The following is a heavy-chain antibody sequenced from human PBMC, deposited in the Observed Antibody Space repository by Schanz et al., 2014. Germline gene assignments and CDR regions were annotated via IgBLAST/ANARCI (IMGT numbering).Heavy chain of an antibody. V-gene: IGHV1-8*02. CDR1: GYIFINSG. CDR3: ARALKGKVAIFGVIAAQNYYYMDV. Sequence: QVQLVQSGAEVKKPGATVKVSCKASGYIFINSGISWVRQAPGQGLEWMGWMNPKTGNTDHAQKFQGRVSMTWDTSTSTAYLDLSRLRSEDTGVYYCARALKGKVAIFGVIAAQNYYYMDVWGKGTTVNVSS. D-gene: IGHD3-3*01. CDR2: MNPKTGNT. J-gene: IGHJ6*03.